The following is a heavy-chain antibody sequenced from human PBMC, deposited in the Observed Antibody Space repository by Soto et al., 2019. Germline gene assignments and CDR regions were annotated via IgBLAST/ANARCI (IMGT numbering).Heavy chain of an antibody. D-gene: IGHD1-26*01. J-gene: IGHJ6*02. CDR1: GGTFSSYA. Sequence: QVQLVQSGAEVKKPGSSVKVSCKASGGTFSSYAISWVRQAPGQGLEWMGGIISIFGTADYAQKFQGRVTMTADESTSTAYKELSSLRSEDTAVYYCASHSGSSPEGRYYYGMDVWGQGTTVTVSS. CDR3: ASHSGSSPEGRYYYGMDV. CDR2: IISIFGTA. V-gene: IGHV1-69*12.